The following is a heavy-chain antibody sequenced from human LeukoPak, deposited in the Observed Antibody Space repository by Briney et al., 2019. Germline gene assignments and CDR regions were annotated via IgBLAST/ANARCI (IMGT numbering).Heavy chain of an antibody. V-gene: IGHV4-61*02. CDR1: GGSISSGSYY. Sequence: SETLSLTCTVSGGSISSGSYYWSWIRQPAGKGLEWIGRIYTSGSTNYNPSLKSRVTISVDTSKNQFSLKLSSVTAADTAVYYCARDYYDSSGYWTDAFDIWGQGTMVTVSS. CDR3: ARDYYDSSGYWTDAFDI. D-gene: IGHD3-22*01. CDR2: IYTSGST. J-gene: IGHJ3*02.